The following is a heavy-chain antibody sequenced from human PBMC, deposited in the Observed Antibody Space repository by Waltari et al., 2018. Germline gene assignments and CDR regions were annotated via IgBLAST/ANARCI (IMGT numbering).Heavy chain of an antibody. CDR1: GGSISSYY. CDR2: IYYSGST. J-gene: IGHJ5*02. V-gene: IGHV4-59*01. CDR3: AREGHLRVEWNYEGGWFDP. D-gene: IGHD1-7*01. Sequence: QVQLQESGPGLVKPSETLSLTCTVSGGSISSYYWSWIRQPPGKGLEWIGYIYYSGSTNYNPSLKSRVTISVDTSKNQFSLKLSSVTAADTAVYYCAREGHLRVEWNYEGGWFDPWGQGTLVTVSS.